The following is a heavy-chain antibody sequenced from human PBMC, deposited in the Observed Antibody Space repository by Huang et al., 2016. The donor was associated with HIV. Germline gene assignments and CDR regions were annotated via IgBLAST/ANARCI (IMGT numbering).Heavy chain of an antibody. CDR3: AKGGLAAAVLDF. D-gene: IGHD6-13*01. V-gene: IGHV3-30*18. CDR1: GFTFSSYG. J-gene: IGHJ4*02. CDR2: ISYDAKTK. Sequence: QVQLVESGGGVVQPGRSLRISCAASGFTFSSYGMQWVRQAPGKGLGWVAVISYDAKTKYYADSVKGRFSISRDNSKTTVYLQLNSLRLEDTAVYYCAKGGLAAAVLDFWGQGTLVTVSS.